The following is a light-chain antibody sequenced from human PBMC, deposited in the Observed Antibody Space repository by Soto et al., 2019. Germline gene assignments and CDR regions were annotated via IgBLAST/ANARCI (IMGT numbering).Light chain of an antibody. Sequence: QSVLTQPASVSGSPGQSITISCTGTSIEVGGYNFVSWYQQHPGKVPKLMIFDVSSRPSGVSDRFSGSKSGNTASLTISGLQAEDEGDYYCSSYTSSSTHVFGSGTKLTVL. CDR3: SSYTSSSTHV. J-gene: IGLJ1*01. CDR2: DVS. CDR1: SIEVGGYNF. V-gene: IGLV2-14*03.